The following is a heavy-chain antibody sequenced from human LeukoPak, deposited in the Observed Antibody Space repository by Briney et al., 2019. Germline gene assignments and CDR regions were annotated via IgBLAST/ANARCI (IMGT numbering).Heavy chain of an antibody. CDR2: IWYDGSKT. D-gene: IGHD7-27*01. CDR3: AKDWGPSFSYYFDS. V-gene: IGHV3-33*06. J-gene: IGHJ4*02. Sequence: GGSLRLSCAASGFTLRSFGMHCVRQAPGKGLEWLAHIWYDGSKTYYADPAKGRSTISTDNSQNIPHLLITTLRAQDTAIYYCAKDWGPSFSYYFDSWGQGTQVAVSS. CDR1: GFTLRSFG.